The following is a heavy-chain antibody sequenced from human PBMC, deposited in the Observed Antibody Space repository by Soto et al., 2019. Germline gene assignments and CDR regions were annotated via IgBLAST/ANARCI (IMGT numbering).Heavy chain of an antibody. Sequence: QVQLQESGPGLVKPSQTLSLTCTVSGGSISSGGYYWSWNRQHPGKGLEWIGYIYYSGSTYYNPSLKSRVTISVDTSKNQFSLKLSSVTAADTAVYYCARDEGYCISTSCQRYGFDPWGQGTLVTVSS. CDR1: GGSISSGGYY. V-gene: IGHV4-31*03. CDR2: IYYSGST. D-gene: IGHD2-2*01. J-gene: IGHJ5*02. CDR3: ARDEGYCISTSCQRYGFDP.